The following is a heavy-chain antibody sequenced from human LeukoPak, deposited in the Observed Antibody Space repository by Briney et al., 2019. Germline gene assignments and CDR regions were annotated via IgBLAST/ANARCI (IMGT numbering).Heavy chain of an antibody. D-gene: IGHD1-26*01. Sequence: GGSLRLSCAPSGFSFSTYAMHWVCEGPGGGLEYVSSISSKGGSTYYADSVQGRFTISTDNTKNTLFLHMVSLRAEDMAVYYWTSSNNIVGATYFDYGGQGTLVTVSS. CDR3: TSSNNIVGATYFDY. J-gene: IGHJ4*02. CDR1: GFSFSTYA. V-gene: IGHV3-64*02. CDR2: ISSKGGST.